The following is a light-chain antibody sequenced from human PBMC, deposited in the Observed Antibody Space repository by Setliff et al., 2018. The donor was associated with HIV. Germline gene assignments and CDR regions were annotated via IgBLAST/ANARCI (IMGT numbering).Light chain of an antibody. J-gene: IGLJ1*01. Sequence: QSVLTQPASVSGSPGQSITISCSGTSTDVGGYNFVSWYQQHPGKSPKLMIYEVINRPSGVSDRFSGSKSGNTASLTISGLQAEDEADYYCSSSTSSSAEVFGTGTKVTVL. CDR3: SSSTSSSAEV. CDR2: EVI. V-gene: IGLV2-14*01. CDR1: STDVGGYNF.